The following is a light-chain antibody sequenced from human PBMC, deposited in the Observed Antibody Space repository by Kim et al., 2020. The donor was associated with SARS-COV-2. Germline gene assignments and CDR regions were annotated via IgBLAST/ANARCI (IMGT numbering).Light chain of an antibody. CDR2: GAS. CDR1: QSVGTTY. CDR3: QQYGSSLPWT. V-gene: IGKV3-20*01. J-gene: IGKJ1*01. Sequence: PGETAILSCRTSQSVGTTYMAWYQPKAGQAPRVLIYGASTRADGIPDRFSGSGSGTEFTLTISSLEPDDFAMYFCQQYGSSLPWTFGQGTKVDIK.